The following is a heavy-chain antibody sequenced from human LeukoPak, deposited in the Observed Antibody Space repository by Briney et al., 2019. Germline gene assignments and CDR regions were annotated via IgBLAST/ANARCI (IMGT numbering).Heavy chain of an antibody. CDR3: AKDMWGYCSSTSCSPFDY. J-gene: IGHJ4*02. D-gene: IGHD2-2*01. CDR1: GFTFRSHA. V-gene: IGHV3-23*01. Sequence: GGSLRLSCVGSGFTFRSHAMSWVRQAPEKGLEFVSGIYENGGTTYYADSVKGRFSISRDNSKNTLYLQMNSLRAEDTAVYYCAKDMWGYCSSTSCSPFDYWGQGTLVTVSS. CDR2: IYENGGTT.